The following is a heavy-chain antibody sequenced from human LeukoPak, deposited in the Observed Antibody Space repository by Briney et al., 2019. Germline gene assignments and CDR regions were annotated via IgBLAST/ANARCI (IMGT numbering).Heavy chain of an antibody. Sequence: GGSLRLSCAASGFTFSSYAMNWARQAPGKGLEWVSAITNSGGSTYYADSVEGRFTISRDNSKSTLYLQMNSLTTEDTAVYYCAKRYYYDSGSFDYWGQGTLVTVSS. D-gene: IGHD3-10*01. CDR1: GFTFSSYA. CDR2: ITNSGGST. CDR3: AKRYYYDSGSFDY. J-gene: IGHJ4*02. V-gene: IGHV3-23*01.